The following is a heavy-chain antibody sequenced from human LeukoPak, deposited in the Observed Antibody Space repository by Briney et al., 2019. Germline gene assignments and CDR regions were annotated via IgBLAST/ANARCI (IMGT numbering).Heavy chain of an antibody. V-gene: IGHV3-30*18. CDR1: GFTFSYYG. J-gene: IGHJ4*02. CDR2: ISDDGSNE. Sequence: PGGSLRLSCAASGFTFSYYGMHWVRQAPGKGLEWVAAISDDGSNEYYADSVKGRFTISRDNSKNTLYLQMNSLRAEDTAVYYCAKPGNPGRNNFDYWGQGTLVTVSS. D-gene: IGHD1-14*01. CDR3: AKPGNPGRNNFDY.